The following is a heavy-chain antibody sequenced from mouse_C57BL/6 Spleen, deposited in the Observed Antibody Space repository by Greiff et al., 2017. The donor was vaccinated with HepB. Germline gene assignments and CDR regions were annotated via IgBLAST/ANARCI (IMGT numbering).Heavy chain of an antibody. CDR3: ARRVGAGYFDV. CDR1: GYPGPLSW. V-gene: IGHV1-69*01. CDR2: IYPSYLYT. J-gene: IGHJ1*03. D-gene: IGHD1-1*01. Sequence: QGPLQQPGAALVLPGASVQLSCPASGYPGPLSWLPCLPPRPGPVLYLLCAIYPSYLYTNYNQKFKGKSTLTVDKSSSTAYMQLSSLTSEDSAVYYCARRVGAGYFDVWGTGTTVTVSS.